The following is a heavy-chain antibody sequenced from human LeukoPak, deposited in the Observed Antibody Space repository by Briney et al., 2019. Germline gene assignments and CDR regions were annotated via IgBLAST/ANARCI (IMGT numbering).Heavy chain of an antibody. Sequence: GGSLRLSCAASGFSFSSFAMSWVRQAPGKGLEWVSGISGSGGNTYYADSVKGRFTISRDNSKNTLYLQMNSLRAEDTAVYYCAKSRADYYGSGSYVGGFDYWGQGALVTVSS. CDR2: ISGSGGNT. CDR3: AKSRADYYGSGSYVGGFDY. CDR1: GFSFSSFA. D-gene: IGHD3-10*01. J-gene: IGHJ4*02. V-gene: IGHV3-23*01.